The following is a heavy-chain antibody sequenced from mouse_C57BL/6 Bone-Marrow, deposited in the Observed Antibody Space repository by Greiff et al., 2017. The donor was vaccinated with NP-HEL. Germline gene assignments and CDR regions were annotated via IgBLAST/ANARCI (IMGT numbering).Heavy chain of an antibody. CDR2: IWTGGGT. V-gene: IGHV2-9-1*01. D-gene: IGHD1-1*01. Sequence: VQVVESGPGLVAPSQSLSITCTVSGFSLTSYAISWVRQPPGKGLEWLGGIWTGGGTNYNSALKSRLSISKDNSKSQVFLKMNSLQTDDTARYYCAGDYYGSSYVYAMDYWGQGTSVTGSS. CDR1: GFSLTSYA. J-gene: IGHJ4*01. CDR3: AGDYYGSSYVYAMDY.